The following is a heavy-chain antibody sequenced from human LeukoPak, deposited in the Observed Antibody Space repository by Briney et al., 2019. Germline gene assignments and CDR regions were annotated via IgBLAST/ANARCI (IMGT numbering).Heavy chain of an antibody. Sequence: GGSLRLSCAASGFTFSSYWMSWVRQAPGKGLEWVANIKQDGSEKYYVDSVKGRFTISRDNAKNSLYLQMNSLRAEDTAVYYCAKGGGYETTYYYYYGMDVWGKGTTVTVSS. CDR3: AKGGGYETTYYYYYGMDV. CDR1: GFTFSSYW. D-gene: IGHD2-15*01. V-gene: IGHV3-7*03. CDR2: IKQDGSEK. J-gene: IGHJ6*04.